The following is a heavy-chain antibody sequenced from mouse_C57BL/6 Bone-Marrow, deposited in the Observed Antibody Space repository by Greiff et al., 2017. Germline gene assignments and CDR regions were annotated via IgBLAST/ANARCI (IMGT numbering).Heavy chain of an antibody. J-gene: IGHJ3*01. Sequence: EVQLVESGPGLVKPSQSLSLTCSVTGYSITSGYYWNWIRQFPGNKLEWMGYISYDGSNNYNPSLKNRISITRDTSKNQFFLKLNSVTTEDTATYYCARAEAYWGQGTLVTVSA. CDR3: ARAEAY. CDR1: GYSITSGYY. V-gene: IGHV3-6*01. CDR2: ISYDGSN.